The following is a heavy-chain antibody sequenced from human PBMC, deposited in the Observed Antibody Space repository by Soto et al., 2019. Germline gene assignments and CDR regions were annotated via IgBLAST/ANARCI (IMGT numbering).Heavy chain of an antibody. J-gene: IGHJ6*02. CDR3: ARGVWGLGLGELLSPNPYYYYGMDV. CDR2: IIPIFGTA. CDR1: GGTFSSYA. V-gene: IGHV1-69*13. D-gene: IGHD3-10*01. Sequence: SVKVSCKASGGTFSSYAISWVRQAPGQGLEWMGGIIPIFGTANYAQKFQGRVTITADASTSTAYMELSSLRSEDTAVYYCARGVWGLGLGELLSPNPYYYYGMDVWGQGTTVTVSS.